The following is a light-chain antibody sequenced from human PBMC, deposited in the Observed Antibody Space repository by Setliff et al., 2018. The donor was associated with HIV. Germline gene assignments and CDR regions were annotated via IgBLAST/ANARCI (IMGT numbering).Light chain of an antibody. V-gene: IGLV2-14*01. Sequence: PASVSGSPGQSITISCTGSNSDVGGYNYVSWYQQHPGKAPKLMIYEVSNRPSGVSNRFSGSKSGNTASLTISGLQAEDEADYYCSSYTNTNTGVFGTGTKVTVL. CDR1: NSDVGGYNY. CDR2: EVS. J-gene: IGLJ1*01. CDR3: SSYTNTNTGV.